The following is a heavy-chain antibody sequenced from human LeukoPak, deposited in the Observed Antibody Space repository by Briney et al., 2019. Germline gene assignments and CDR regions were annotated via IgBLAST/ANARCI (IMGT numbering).Heavy chain of an antibody. Sequence: ASVKVSCKASGYTFTSYDINGVRQATEQGLEWMGWMNPNSGNTGYAQKFQGRVTMTRNTPISTAYMELSSLRSEDTAVYYRARGKGRSVGYHYYYGMDVWGQGTTVTVSS. CDR1: GYTFTSYD. CDR2: MNPNSGNT. J-gene: IGHJ6*02. CDR3: ARGKGRSVGYHYYYGMDV. V-gene: IGHV1-8*01. D-gene: IGHD3-10*01.